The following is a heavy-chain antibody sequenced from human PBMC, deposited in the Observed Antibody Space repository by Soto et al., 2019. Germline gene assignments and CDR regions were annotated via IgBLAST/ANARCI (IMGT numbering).Heavy chain of an antibody. CDR3: ATGRGGAFDI. V-gene: IGHV1-24*01. CDR1: GGTFSSYA. Sequence: ASVKVSCKASGGTFSSYAISWVRQAPGQGLEWMGGFLPEDGETIYAQRFQGRVSMTEDISTDIAYMELNSLRFEDTAVYYCATGRGGAFDIWGQGTVVTVSS. CDR2: FLPEDGET. J-gene: IGHJ3*02. D-gene: IGHD3-16*01.